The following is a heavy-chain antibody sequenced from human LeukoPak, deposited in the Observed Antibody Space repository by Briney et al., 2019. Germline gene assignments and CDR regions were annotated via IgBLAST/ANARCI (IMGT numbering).Heavy chain of an antibody. CDR1: GESVTSSY. V-gene: IGHV4-59*08. Sequence: SETLSLTCSVSGESVTSSYLSWIRQPPGKGLEWIGYISHTAASNYNPSLKSRVTISTDTSKNQFSLKLSSVTAADTGVYYCATSSHSGSYRAHWGQGTLVTVSS. CDR2: ISHTAAS. D-gene: IGHD3-10*01. J-gene: IGHJ4*02. CDR3: ATSSHSGSYRAH.